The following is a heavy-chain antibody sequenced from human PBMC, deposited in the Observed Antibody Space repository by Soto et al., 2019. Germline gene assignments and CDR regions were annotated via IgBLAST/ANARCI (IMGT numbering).Heavy chain of an antibody. CDR2: ISAYNGNT. V-gene: IGHV1-18*04. D-gene: IGHD5-18*01. CDR1: GYTFTSYG. Sequence: QVQLVQSGAEVKKPGASVKVSCKASGYTFTSYGISWVRQAPGQGLEWMGWISAYNGNTNYAQKLQGRVTMTTDTSTSTAYMELRSMRSDDTAVYYCASALNRVVGYSYGHGDYWGQGTLVTVSS. CDR3: ASALNRVVGYSYGHGDY. J-gene: IGHJ4*02.